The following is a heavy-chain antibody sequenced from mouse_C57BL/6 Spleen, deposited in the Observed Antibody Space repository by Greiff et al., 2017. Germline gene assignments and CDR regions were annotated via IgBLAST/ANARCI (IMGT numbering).Heavy chain of an antibody. CDR2: IDPSDSYT. CDR3: ARAYDFSAWFAY. D-gene: IGHD2-4*01. Sequence: VQLQQSGAELVMPGASVKLSCKASGYTFTSYWMHWVKQRPGQGLEWIGEIDPSDSYTNYNQKFKGKSTLTVDKSSSTAYMQLSSLTSEDSAVYYCARAYDFSAWFAYWGQGTLVTVSA. V-gene: IGHV1-69*01. CDR1: GYTFTSYW. J-gene: IGHJ3*01.